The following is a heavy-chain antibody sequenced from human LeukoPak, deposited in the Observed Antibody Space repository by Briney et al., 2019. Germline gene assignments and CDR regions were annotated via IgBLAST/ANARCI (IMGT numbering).Heavy chain of an antibody. J-gene: IGHJ4*02. CDR2: ISGRGGST. CDR1: GFPFSSYA. Sequence: GGSLRLSCAASGFPFSSYAMSWVRQAPGKGLEGVSAISGRGGSTYYAASVKGRFTISRDKYKNTLYLQMNSLRAEDTAVYYCANPPVVVPAAAYFDYWGQGTLVTVSS. V-gene: IGHV3-23*01. D-gene: IGHD2-2*01. CDR3: ANPPVVVPAAAYFDY.